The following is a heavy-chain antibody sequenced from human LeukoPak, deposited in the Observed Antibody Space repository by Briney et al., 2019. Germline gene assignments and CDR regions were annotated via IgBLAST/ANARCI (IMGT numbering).Heavy chain of an antibody. J-gene: IGHJ4*02. CDR2: IYYSGST. V-gene: IGHV4-39*01. Sequence: SETLSLTCTVSGGSISSSSYYWGWIRQPPGKGLEWIESIYYSGSTYYNPSLKSRVTMSVDTSKNQFSLKLSSVTAADTAVYYCARLEEAAAGTRGGYYFDYWGQGTLVTVSS. CDR1: GGSISSSSYY. D-gene: IGHD6-13*01. CDR3: ARLEEAAAGTRGGYYFDY.